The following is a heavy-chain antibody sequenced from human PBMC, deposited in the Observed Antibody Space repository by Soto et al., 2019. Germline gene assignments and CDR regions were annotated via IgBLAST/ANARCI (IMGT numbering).Heavy chain of an antibody. CDR2: IYYSGST. D-gene: IGHD6-13*01. CDR1: GGSISSGGYY. V-gene: IGHV4-31*03. Sequence: SETLSLTCTVSGGSISSGGYYWSWIRQHPGKGLEWIGYIYYSGSTYYNPSLKSRVTISVDTSKNQFSLKLSSVTAADTAVYYCARDVRGSSSWYFDYWGQGTLVTVSS. J-gene: IGHJ4*02. CDR3: ARDVRGSSSWYFDY.